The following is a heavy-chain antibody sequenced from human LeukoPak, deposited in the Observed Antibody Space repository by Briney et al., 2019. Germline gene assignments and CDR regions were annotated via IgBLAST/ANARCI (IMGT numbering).Heavy chain of an antibody. D-gene: IGHD1-26*01. V-gene: IGHV3-74*01. Sequence: GGSLRLSCAASGFTFSSYWMNWARQAPGKGLVWVSRINSDGSSTSYADSVKGRFTISRDNAKNTLYLQMNSLRAEDTAVYYCARRSSGSPPYYFGYWGQGTLVTVSS. J-gene: IGHJ4*02. CDR3: ARRSSGSPPYYFGY. CDR2: INSDGSST. CDR1: GFTFSSYW.